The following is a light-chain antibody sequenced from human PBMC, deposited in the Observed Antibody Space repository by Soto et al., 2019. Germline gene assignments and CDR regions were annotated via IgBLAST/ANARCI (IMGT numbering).Light chain of an antibody. CDR3: QHRA. CDR2: KAS. CDR1: QSISTW. J-gene: IGKJ1*01. V-gene: IGKV1-5*03. Sequence: DIQMTHSPSTLSASVGDRVTITCRASQSISTWLAWYQQEPGKAPKLLIHKASSLQSGVPSRFSGSGSGTEFTLTINSLQPDDFATYYCQHRAFGQGTKVDI.